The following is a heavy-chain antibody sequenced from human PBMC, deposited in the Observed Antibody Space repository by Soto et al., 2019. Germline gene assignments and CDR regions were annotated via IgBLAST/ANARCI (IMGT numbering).Heavy chain of an antibody. CDR2: ISCYNGDT. D-gene: IGHD6-13*01. Sequence: ASVKVSCKTSGYTFTNYGISWVRQAPGQGPQWMGWISCYNGDTLYAETLQGRITMTADSSTSTAYLELRSLRSDDTAVYYCARGGSTWSAEYYPHRGQGTVVTVSS. J-gene: IGHJ1*01. V-gene: IGHV1-18*01. CDR3: ARGGSTWSAEYYPH. CDR1: GYTFTNYG.